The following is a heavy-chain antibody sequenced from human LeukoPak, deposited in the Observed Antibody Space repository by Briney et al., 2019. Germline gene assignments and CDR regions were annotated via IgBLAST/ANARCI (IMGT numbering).Heavy chain of an antibody. D-gene: IGHD3-3*01. Sequence: PGGSLRLSCAASGFTFSSYSMNWVRQAPGKGLEWVSSISSSSYIYYADSVKGRFTISRDNAKNSLYLQMNSLRAEDTAVYYCARASSLYDFWSDYYLSYFDYWGQGTLVTVSS. CDR1: GFTFSSYS. CDR3: ARASSLYDFWSDYYLSYFDY. V-gene: IGHV3-21*01. CDR2: ISSSSYI. J-gene: IGHJ4*02.